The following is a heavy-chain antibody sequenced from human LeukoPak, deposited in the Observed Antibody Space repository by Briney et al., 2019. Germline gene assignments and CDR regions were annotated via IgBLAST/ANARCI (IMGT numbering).Heavy chain of an antibody. V-gene: IGHV1-2*02. CDR1: GYMFTGYY. Sequence: GASVKVSCKASGYMFTGYYMHWVRQAPGQGRKWMGWINPNSGGTNYAQKFQGRVTMTRDTSISTAYMDLNRLRSDDTAVYYCARVVAVTGTPVYYMDVWGKGTTVTVSS. CDR3: ARVVAVTGTPVYYMDV. D-gene: IGHD6-19*01. J-gene: IGHJ6*03. CDR2: INPNSGGT.